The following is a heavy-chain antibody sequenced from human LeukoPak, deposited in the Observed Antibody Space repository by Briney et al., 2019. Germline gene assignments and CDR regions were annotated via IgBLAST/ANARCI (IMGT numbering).Heavy chain of an antibody. J-gene: IGHJ6*02. Sequence: SETLSLTCTVSGGSISGSSYYWGWIRQPPGKGLEWIGSIYYSGSTYYNPSLKSRVTISVDTSKSQFSLKLSSVTAADTAVYYCARGRGYCSGGSCPRQPYGMDVWGQGTTVTVSS. CDR2: IYYSGST. V-gene: IGHV4-39*02. CDR3: ARGRGYCSGGSCPRQPYGMDV. D-gene: IGHD2-15*01. CDR1: GGSISGSSYY.